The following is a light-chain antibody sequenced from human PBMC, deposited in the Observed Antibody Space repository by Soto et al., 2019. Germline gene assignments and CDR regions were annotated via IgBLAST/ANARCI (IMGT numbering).Light chain of an antibody. Sequence: DIQMTQSPSTLSASVGDRVTITCRASQSISTWLAWYQQKPGKAPKLLIYDASSLESGVPSRFSGSGSGTEFTLTINSLQPEDFATYYCQQSYSTPYTFSQGTKLEIK. CDR1: QSISTW. V-gene: IGKV1-5*01. J-gene: IGKJ2*01. CDR3: QQSYSTPYT. CDR2: DAS.